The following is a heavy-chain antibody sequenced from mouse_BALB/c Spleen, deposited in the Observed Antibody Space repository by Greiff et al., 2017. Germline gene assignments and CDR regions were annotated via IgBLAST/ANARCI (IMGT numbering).Heavy chain of an antibody. CDR3: TRYRYDYYAMDY. D-gene: IGHD1-2*01. CDR2: IYPGNSDT. Sequence: VQLQQPGSELARPGASVKMSCKASGYTFTSYWMHWVKQRPGQGLEWIGAIYPGNSDTSYNQKFKGKAKLTAVTSTSTAYMELSSLTNEDSAVYYCTRYRYDYYAMDYWGQGTSVTVSS. V-gene: IGHV1-5*01. J-gene: IGHJ4*01. CDR1: GYTFTSYW.